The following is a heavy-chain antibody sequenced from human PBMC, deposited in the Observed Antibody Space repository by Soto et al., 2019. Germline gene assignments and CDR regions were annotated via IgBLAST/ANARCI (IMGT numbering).Heavy chain of an antibody. CDR2: ISYDGSNK. CDR3: AKDLGGYSYGSPYDY. J-gene: IGHJ4*02. Sequence: PSWSLTLSCAASGFTFSSDGMHWVRQAPGKGLEWVAVISYDGSNKYYADSVKGRFTISRDNSKNTLYLQMNSLRAEDTAVYYCAKDLGGYSYGSPYDYWGQGTLVTVSS. V-gene: IGHV3-30*18. CDR1: GFTFSSDG. D-gene: IGHD5-18*01.